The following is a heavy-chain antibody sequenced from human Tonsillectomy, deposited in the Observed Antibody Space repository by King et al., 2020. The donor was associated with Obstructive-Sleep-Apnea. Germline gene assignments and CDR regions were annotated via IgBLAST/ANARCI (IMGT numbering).Heavy chain of an antibody. J-gene: IGHJ4*02. CDR1: GGSISSGDYY. V-gene: IGHV4-30-4*01. D-gene: IGHD3-10*01. CDR2: IYYSGST. CDR3: ARSVVADYYGSGSYVY. Sequence: VQLQESGPGLVKPSQTLSLTCTVSGGSISSGDYYWSWIRQPPGKGLEWIGYIYYSGSTYYNPSLKSRVTISVDTSKNQFSLKLSSVTAADTAGYSCARSVVADYYGSGSYVYWGQGTLVTVSS.